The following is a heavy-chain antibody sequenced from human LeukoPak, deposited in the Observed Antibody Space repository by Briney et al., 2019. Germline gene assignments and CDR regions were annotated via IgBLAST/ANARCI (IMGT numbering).Heavy chain of an antibody. V-gene: IGHV4-59*01. Sequence: PSETLSLTCTVSGGSISSYYWSWIRQPPGKGLEWIGYIYYSGSTNYNPSLKSRVTISVDTSKNQFSLKLSSVTAADTAVYYCARERSSSWYDYWGQGTLVTVSS. CDR1: GGSISSYY. D-gene: IGHD6-13*01. J-gene: IGHJ4*02. CDR3: ARERSSSWYDY. CDR2: IYYSGST.